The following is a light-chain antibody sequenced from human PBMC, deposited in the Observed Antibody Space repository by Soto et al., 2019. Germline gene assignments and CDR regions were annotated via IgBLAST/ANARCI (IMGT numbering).Light chain of an antibody. CDR3: CSYAGRYTWV. J-gene: IGLJ3*02. V-gene: IGLV2-11*01. Sequence: QSALTQPRSVSGSPGQSVTISCTGTSSDVGNYNYVSWYQQHPGKAPKLMIYDVSKRPSGVPDRFSASKSGNTASLAISGLQAEDEADYYCCSYAGRYTWVFGGGTKVTVL. CDR1: SSDVGNYNY. CDR2: DVS.